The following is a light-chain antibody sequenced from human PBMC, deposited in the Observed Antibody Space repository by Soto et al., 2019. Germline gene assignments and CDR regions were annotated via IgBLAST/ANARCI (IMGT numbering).Light chain of an antibody. CDR1: QSISNY. Sequence: DIQMTQSPSSLSASVGDRVTITCRASQSISNYLNWYQQKPGKAPKVLIYDASTLETGVPSRFSGSGSGTEFTLTISSLRPDDFATYFCQHLDSNWPFGQGTKVEI. J-gene: IGKJ1*01. CDR3: QHLDSNWP. CDR2: DAS. V-gene: IGKV1-39*01.